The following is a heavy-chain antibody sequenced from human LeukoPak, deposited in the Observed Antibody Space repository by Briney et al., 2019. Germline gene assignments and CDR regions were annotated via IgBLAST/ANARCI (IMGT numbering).Heavy chain of an antibody. J-gene: IGHJ4*02. D-gene: IGHD3-16*02. CDR3: AREQTPVIHYYFDS. V-gene: IGHV3-7*01. Sequence: PGGSLRLSCAASGFTFSDYYVSWVRQAPGKGLEWVANIKQDGSDYYYVDSVKGRFTISRDNAKNSLYLQMNSLRAEDTAVYYCAREQTPVIHYYFDSWGQGTLVTVSS. CDR2: IKQDGSDY. CDR1: GFTFSDYY.